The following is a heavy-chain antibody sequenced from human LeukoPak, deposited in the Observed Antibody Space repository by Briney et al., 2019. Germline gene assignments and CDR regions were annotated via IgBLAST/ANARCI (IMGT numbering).Heavy chain of an antibody. V-gene: IGHV3-9*01. CDR2: ISWNSGSI. CDR3: VKDRGVWFGDDAFDI. D-gene: IGHD3-10*01. Sequence: SGGSLRLSCAASGLTFDDYAMHWVRQAPGKGLEWVSGISWNSGSIGYADSVKGRFTVSRDNAKNSLYLEMNSLRTEDTALYYCVKDRGVWFGDDAFDIWGRGTMVTVSS. J-gene: IGHJ3*02. CDR1: GLTFDDYA.